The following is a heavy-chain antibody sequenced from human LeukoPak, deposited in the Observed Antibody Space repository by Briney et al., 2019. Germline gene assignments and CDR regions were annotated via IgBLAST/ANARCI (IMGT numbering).Heavy chain of an antibody. Sequence: GASVKVPCKASGYTFTSYGISWVRQAPGQGLEWMGWISAYNGNTNYAQKLQGRVTMTTDTSTSTAYMELRSLRSDDTAVYYCARDASDFWSGLGDYWGQGTLVTVSS. CDR3: ARDASDFWSGLGDY. D-gene: IGHD3-3*01. V-gene: IGHV1-18*01. CDR1: GYTFTSYG. CDR2: ISAYNGNT. J-gene: IGHJ4*02.